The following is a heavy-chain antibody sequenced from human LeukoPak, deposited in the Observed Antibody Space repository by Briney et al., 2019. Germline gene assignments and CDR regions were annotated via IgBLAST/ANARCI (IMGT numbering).Heavy chain of an antibody. Sequence: SETLSFTCAVYGGSFSGYHWSWIRQPPGKGLEWIGEINHSGSTNYNPSLKSRVTMSIDTSKNQFSLQLSSVTAADTAVYYCARRNYGYDFPYWGQGTLVTVSS. J-gene: IGHJ4*02. D-gene: IGHD5-12*01. CDR2: INHSGST. V-gene: IGHV4-34*01. CDR3: ARRNYGYDFPY. CDR1: GGSFSGYH.